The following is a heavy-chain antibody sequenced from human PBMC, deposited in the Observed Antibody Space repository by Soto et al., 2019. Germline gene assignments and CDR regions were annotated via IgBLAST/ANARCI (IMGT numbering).Heavy chain of an antibody. Sequence: PGGSLRLSCAASGFTFSTYWMSWVRQAPGKGLEWVANIKEDGSEKYYVDSVKGRFAISRDNGKNSLYLQMNSLRAEDTAVYFCARDLHGGGAFDFRRERPPVPVSS. D-gene: IGHD2-15*01. V-gene: IGHV3-7*03. J-gene: IGHJ4*02. CDR1: GFTFSTYW. CDR3: ARDLHGGGAFDF. CDR2: IKEDGSEK.